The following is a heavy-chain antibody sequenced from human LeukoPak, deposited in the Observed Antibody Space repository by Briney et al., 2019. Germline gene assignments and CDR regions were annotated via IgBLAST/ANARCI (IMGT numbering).Heavy chain of an antibody. Sequence: SETLSLTCTVSGGSISGYYWCWIRQPAAKGLEWIGRIYPSGSTNYNPSLKSRVTMSVDKSKNQFSLQLSSVTAADTAVYYCARGGYSASGSYYYWGQGTLVTVSS. D-gene: IGHD3-10*01. CDR3: ARGGYSASGSYYY. CDR1: GGSISGYY. J-gene: IGHJ4*02. CDR2: IYPSGST. V-gene: IGHV4-4*07.